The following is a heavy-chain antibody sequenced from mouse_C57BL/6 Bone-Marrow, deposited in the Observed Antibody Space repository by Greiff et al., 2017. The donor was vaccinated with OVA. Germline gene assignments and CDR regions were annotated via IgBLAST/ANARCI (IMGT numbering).Heavy chain of an antibody. CDR2: IYPRSGNT. CDR1: GYTFTSYG. V-gene: IGHV1-81*01. J-gene: IGHJ1*03. D-gene: IGHD2-4*01. CDR3: ARLWDYDWYFDV. Sequence: VQLQQSGAELVRPGASVKLSCKASGYTFTSYGISWVKQRTGQGLEWIGEIYPRSGNTYYNEKFKGKATLTADKSSSTAYMELRSLTSEDSAVYFCARLWDYDWYFDVWGTGTTVTVSS.